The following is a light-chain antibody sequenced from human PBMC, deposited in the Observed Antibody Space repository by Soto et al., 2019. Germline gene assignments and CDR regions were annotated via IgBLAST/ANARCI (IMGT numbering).Light chain of an antibody. CDR1: TSDVGTHNS. Sequence: QSVLTQPASVSGSPGQSITISCTGTTSDVGTHNSVSWYQQHPDKAPKLLIYEVNHRPSGVSTRFFGSKSGNAASLTISGLRGEDEADYFCSSLNTGDTVIFGGGTKVTVL. CDR2: EVN. V-gene: IGLV2-14*03. CDR3: SSLNTGDTVI. J-gene: IGLJ2*01.